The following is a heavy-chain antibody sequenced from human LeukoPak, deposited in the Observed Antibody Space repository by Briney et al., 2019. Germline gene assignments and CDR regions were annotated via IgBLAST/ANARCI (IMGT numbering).Heavy chain of an antibody. J-gene: IGHJ4*02. CDR2: ISSSSSYI. V-gene: IGHV3-21*01. Sequence: GGSLRLSCAASGFTFSSYSMNWVRQAPGKGLEWVSSISSSSSYIYYADSVKGRFTISRDNAKNSLYLQMNSLRAEDTAVYYCARPIDSSGYYPSNWGQGTLVTVSS. CDR3: ARPIDSSGYYPSN. CDR1: GFTFSSYS. D-gene: IGHD3-22*01.